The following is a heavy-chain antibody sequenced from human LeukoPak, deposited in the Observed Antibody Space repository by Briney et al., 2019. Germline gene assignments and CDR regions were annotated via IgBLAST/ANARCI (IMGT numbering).Heavy chain of an antibody. V-gene: IGHV4-34*01. Sequence: SETLFLTCAVYGGSFSGYYWSWIRQPPGKGLEWIGEINHSGSTNYNPSLKSRVTISVDTSKNQLSLKLSSVTAADTAVYYCARDDPSGWYRVDYWGQGTLVTVSS. CDR1: GGSFSGYY. CDR2: INHSGST. CDR3: ARDDPSGWYRVDY. J-gene: IGHJ4*02. D-gene: IGHD6-19*01.